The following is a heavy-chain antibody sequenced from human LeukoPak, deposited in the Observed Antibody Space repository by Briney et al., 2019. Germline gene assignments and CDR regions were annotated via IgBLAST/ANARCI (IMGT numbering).Heavy chain of an antibody. CDR3: ARDPYCSGGSCGFDY. CDR1: GFTFSSYG. D-gene: IGHD2-15*01. CDR2: LWYDGSNK. Sequence: GGSLRLSCAASGFTFSSYGMHWVRQAPGKGLEWVAVLWYDGSNKYYADSVKGRFTISRDNSKNTLYLQMNSLRAEDTAVYYCARDPYCSGGSCGFDYWGQGTLVTVSS. V-gene: IGHV3-33*01. J-gene: IGHJ4*02.